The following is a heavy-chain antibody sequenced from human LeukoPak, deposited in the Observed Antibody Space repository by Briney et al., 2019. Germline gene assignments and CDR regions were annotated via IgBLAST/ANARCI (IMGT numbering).Heavy chain of an antibody. J-gene: IGHJ4*02. D-gene: IGHD4-17*01. Sequence: ASVKVSCKASGYTFTSYGISWVRQAPGQGLEWMRWISAYNGNTNYAQKLQGRVTMTTDTSTSTAYMELRSLRSDDTAVYYCAREWGDYGDYDPLDYWGQGTLVTVSS. V-gene: IGHV1-18*04. CDR3: AREWGDYGDYDPLDY. CDR1: GYTFTSYG. CDR2: ISAYNGNT.